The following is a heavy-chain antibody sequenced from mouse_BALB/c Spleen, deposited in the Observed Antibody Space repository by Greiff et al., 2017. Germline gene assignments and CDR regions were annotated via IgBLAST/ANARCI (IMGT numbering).Heavy chain of an antibody. V-gene: IGHV1S137*01. CDR2: ISTYYGDA. D-gene: IGHD2-10*02. Sequence: VQLQESGAELVRPGVSVKISCKGSGYTFTDYAMHWVKQSHAKSLEWIGVISTYYGDASYNQKFKGKATMTVDKSSSTAYMELARLTSEDSAIYYCARERYGNYFDYWGQGTTLTVSS. CDR1: GYTFTDYA. CDR3: ARERYGNYFDY. J-gene: IGHJ2*01.